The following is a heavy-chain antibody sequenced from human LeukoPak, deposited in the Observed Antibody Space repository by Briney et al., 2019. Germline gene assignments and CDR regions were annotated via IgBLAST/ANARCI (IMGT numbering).Heavy chain of an antibody. J-gene: IGHJ6*03. CDR1: GFTFSSSW. Sequence: SGGSLRLSCAASGFTFSSSWMHWVRQAPGKGLVWVSRITRDGSSTTYADSVKGRFTISRDNAKNTLYLQMNSLRVEDTAVYYCAREGNPDYYYYYMDVWGKGTTVTVSS. CDR2: ITRDGSST. D-gene: IGHD4-23*01. V-gene: IGHV3-74*01. CDR3: AREGNPDYYYYYMDV.